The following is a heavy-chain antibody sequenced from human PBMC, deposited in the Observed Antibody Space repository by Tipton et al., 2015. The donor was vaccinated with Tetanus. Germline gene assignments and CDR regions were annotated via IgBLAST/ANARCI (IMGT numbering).Heavy chain of an antibody. CDR3: ARTSGYMYSDC. V-gene: IGHV4-30-4*01. J-gene: IGHJ4*02. Sequence: TLSLTCSVSGDSINSGDYYWSWIRQPPGKGLEWIGYIYYSGSTYYNPSLKSRVTISIDTSKNQFSLRLSSVTAADTAVYYCARTSGYMYSDCWGQGTLVTVSS. D-gene: IGHD3-3*01. CDR2: IYYSGST. CDR1: GDSINSGDYY.